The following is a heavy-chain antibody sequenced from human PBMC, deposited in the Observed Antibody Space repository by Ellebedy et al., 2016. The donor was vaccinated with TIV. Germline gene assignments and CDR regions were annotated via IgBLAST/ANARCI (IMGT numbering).Heavy chain of an antibody. CDR1: GFTFSRYW. D-gene: IGHD3-10*01. V-gene: IGHV3-74*01. CDR2: INSDGSST. Sequence: GESLKISCAASGFTFSRYWMHWVRQAPGKGLVWVSHINSDGSSTSYADSVKGRFTISRDNAKNTLYLQMNSLRAEDTAVYYCARAGWFGESPYYFDYWGQGTLVTVSS. CDR3: ARAGWFGESPYYFDY. J-gene: IGHJ4*02.